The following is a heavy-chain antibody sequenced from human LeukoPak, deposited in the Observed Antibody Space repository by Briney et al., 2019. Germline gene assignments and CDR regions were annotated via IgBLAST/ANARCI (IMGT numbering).Heavy chain of an antibody. V-gene: IGHV3-74*01. CDR1: GFTFSSYW. D-gene: IGHD1-26*01. CDR2: ITSDGSGI. J-gene: IGHJ4*02. CDR3: ASGRLVGAPDY. Sequence: GGSLRLSCAASGFTFSSYWMHWVRQPPGKGLVWVSRITSDGSGIGYADSVKGRFSTSRDNAKNMLYLQMNSLRAEDTAVYYCASGRLVGAPDYWGQGTLVTVSS.